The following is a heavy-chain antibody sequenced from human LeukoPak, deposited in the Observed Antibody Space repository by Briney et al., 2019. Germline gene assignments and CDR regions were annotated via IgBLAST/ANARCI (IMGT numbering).Heavy chain of an antibody. D-gene: IGHD6-19*01. Sequence: GGSLRLSCAASGSTFSSYAMSWVRQAPGKGLEWVSAISGSGDSTYYADSVKGRFTISRDKSKNTLYLQMNSLRAEDTAVYYCAKDPGMSGWYDYWGQGTLVTVSS. J-gene: IGHJ4*02. CDR1: GSTFSSYA. CDR2: ISGSGDST. V-gene: IGHV3-23*01. CDR3: AKDPGMSGWYDY.